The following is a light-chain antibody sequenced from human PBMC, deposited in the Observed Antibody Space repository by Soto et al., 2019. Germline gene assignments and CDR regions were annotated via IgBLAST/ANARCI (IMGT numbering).Light chain of an antibody. V-gene: IGKV3-20*01. CDR2: GAS. CDR3: QHFGDSPIT. J-gene: IGKJ5*01. CDR1: QSVSSTY. Sequence: IVLSLSPAPVSLSPTEMATLSFMSSQSVSSTYLAWCQQKPGQAPRLLIHGASTRATGIPDRFSGTGSGTDFTLTISRLEPEDFAVYYCQHFGDSPITFGQGTRLEIK.